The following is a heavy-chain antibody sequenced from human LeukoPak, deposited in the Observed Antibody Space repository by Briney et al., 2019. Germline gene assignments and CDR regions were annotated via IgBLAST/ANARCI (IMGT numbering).Heavy chain of an antibody. V-gene: IGHV3-74*01. CDR1: GITLSNYG. CDR3: ARAGQGFDS. J-gene: IGHJ5*01. Sequence: GGSLRLSCAVSGITLSNYGMSWVRQAPGKGLVWVSRVSTDGTTTTYADSVKGRFTISRANAKNTLYLQMNSLRAEDTAVYYCARAGQGFDSWGQGTLVTVSS. CDR2: VSTDGTTT.